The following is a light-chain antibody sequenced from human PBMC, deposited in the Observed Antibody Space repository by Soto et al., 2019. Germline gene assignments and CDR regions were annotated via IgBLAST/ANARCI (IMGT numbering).Light chain of an antibody. V-gene: IGLV2-14*03. CDR1: SSDVGAYQF. CDR2: DVS. Sequence: QSVLTQPASVSGSPGQSITISCTGSSSDVGAYQFVAWYQHHPGKGPKIIIYDVSHRPSGISNRFSGSKSGDTASLTISGLRAEDGADYYCASYTTTNALHVVFGGGTKLTVL. J-gene: IGLJ2*01. CDR3: ASYTTTNALHVV.